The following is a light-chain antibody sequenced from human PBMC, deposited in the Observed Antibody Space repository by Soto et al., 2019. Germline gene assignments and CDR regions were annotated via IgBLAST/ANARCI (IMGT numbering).Light chain of an antibody. J-gene: IGLJ1*01. V-gene: IGLV2-14*03. CDR1: SSDVGAYDY. CDR2: DVS. Sequence: QSVLTQPASVSGSPGQSITISCTGTSSDVGAYDYVSWYQQHPGEVPKLMIFDVSDRPSGVSNRFSGSKSGNTASLTFSGLQAEHESDYHCSSFTTSTSFVFGTGTKVTV. CDR3: SSFTTSTSFV.